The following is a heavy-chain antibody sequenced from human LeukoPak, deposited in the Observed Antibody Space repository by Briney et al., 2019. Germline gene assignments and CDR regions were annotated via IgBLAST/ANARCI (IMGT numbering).Heavy chain of an antibody. CDR3: ARVSVVVPAAMPGAGYYYYGMDV. CDR1: GGTFSSYA. V-gene: IGHV1-69*04. D-gene: IGHD2-2*01. CDR2: IIPILGIA. Sequence: SVKVSCKASGGTFSSYAIIWVRQAPGQGLEWMGRIIPILGIANYAQKFQGRVTITADKSTSTAYMELSSLRSEDTAVYYCARVSVVVPAAMPGAGYYYYGMDVWGQGTTVTVSS. J-gene: IGHJ6*02.